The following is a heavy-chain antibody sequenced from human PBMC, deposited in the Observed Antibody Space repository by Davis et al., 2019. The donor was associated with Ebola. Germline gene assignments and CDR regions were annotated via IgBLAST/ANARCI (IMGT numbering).Heavy chain of an antibody. J-gene: IGHJ4*02. Sequence: GGSLRLSCAASGFTFSSYEMNWVRQAPGKGLEWVLYISSSGSTIYYADSVKGRFTISRDNAKNSVSLQMNSLRAEDTAVYYCARGSSSSGFDNWGQGTLVTVSS. V-gene: IGHV3-48*03. CDR1: GFTFSSYE. CDR3: ARGSSSSGFDN. CDR2: ISSSGSTI. D-gene: IGHD6-6*01.